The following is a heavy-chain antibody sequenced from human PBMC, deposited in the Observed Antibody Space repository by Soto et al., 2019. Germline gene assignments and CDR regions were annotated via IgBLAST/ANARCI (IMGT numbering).Heavy chain of an antibody. CDR2: INHSGST. J-gene: IGHJ4*02. V-gene: IGHV4-34*01. D-gene: IGHD2-15*01. Sequence: QVQLQQWGAGLLKPSETLSLTCAVYGGSFSGYYWSWIRQPPGKGLEWIGEINHSGSTNYNPSLKIRVTISVDTYKNQFSLKLSSVTAADTAVYYCARVCRWSRAGYSRVPDYWGQGTLVTVSS. CDR1: GGSFSGYY. CDR3: ARVCRWSRAGYSRVPDY.